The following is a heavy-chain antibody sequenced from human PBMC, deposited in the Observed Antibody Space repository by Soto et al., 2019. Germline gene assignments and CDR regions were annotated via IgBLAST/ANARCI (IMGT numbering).Heavy chain of an antibody. CDR1: GFTFSTSA. CDR3: AKVTAGYHDAFDF. V-gene: IGHV3-23*01. D-gene: IGHD2-2*01. J-gene: IGHJ3*01. CDR2: ITGSGTST. Sequence: GGSLRLSCAASGFTFSTSAMCWVRQAPGKGPEWVSLITGSGTSTYYADFVKGRFIISRDNSKNTVSLQMNNLRDEDTALYYCAKVTAGYHDAFDFWGQGTMVTVSS.